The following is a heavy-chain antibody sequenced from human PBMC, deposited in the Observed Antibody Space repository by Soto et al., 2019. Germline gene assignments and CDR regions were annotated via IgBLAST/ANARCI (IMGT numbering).Heavy chain of an antibody. CDR2: ISSGSGNI. V-gene: IGHV3-48*04. Sequence: EVQLVESGGGLVQPGGSLRLSCAASGFIFSSYDMNWVRQAPGKGLEWVSYISSGSGNILYADSVKGRFTISRENAKNSLYLQMKSLRAEDTAVYYCARTYGTGSLNWFDPWGQGTLVTVSS. D-gene: IGHD3-10*01. CDR3: ARTYGTGSLNWFDP. CDR1: GFIFSSYD. J-gene: IGHJ5*02.